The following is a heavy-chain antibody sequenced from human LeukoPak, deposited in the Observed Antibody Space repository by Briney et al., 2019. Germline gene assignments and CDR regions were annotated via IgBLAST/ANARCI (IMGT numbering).Heavy chain of an antibody. D-gene: IGHD2-21*01. CDR2: IYYSGST. J-gene: IGHJ4*02. V-gene: IGHV4-59*01. CDR3: ARYFGGYNYFDY. Sequence: SETLSLTCTVSGGSISSYYWSWIRQPPGKGLEWIGYIYYSGSTNYNPSLKSRVTISVDTSKNQFSLKLSSVTAADTAVYYCARYFGGYNYFDYWGQGTLVTVSS. CDR1: GGSISSYY.